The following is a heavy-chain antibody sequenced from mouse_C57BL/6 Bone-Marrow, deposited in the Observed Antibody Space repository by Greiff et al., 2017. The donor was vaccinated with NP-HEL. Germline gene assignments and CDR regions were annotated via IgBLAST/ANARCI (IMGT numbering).Heavy chain of an antibody. J-gene: IGHJ3*01. CDR1: GYTFTDYY. V-gene: IGHV1-19*01. CDR2: INPYNGGT. Sequence: VQLQQSGPVLVKPGASVKMSCKASGYTFTDYYMNWVKQSHGKSLEWIGVINPYNGGTSYNQKFKGKATLTVDKSSSTAYMELNSLTSEDSAVYYCAREGDGYYPAWFAYWGQGTLVTVSA. CDR3: AREGDGYYPAWFAY. D-gene: IGHD2-3*01.